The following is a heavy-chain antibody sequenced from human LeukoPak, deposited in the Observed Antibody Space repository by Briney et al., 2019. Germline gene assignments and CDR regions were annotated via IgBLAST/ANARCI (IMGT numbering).Heavy chain of an antibody. Sequence: GGSLRLSCAASGFTFSSYGMHWVRQAPGKGLEWVAVISYDGSNKYYADSVKGRFTISRDNSKNTLYLQMNSLRAEDTAVYYCAKDPQWSPFDYWGQGTLDTVSS. D-gene: IGHD2-15*01. J-gene: IGHJ4*02. V-gene: IGHV3-30*18. CDR1: GFTFSSYG. CDR3: AKDPQWSPFDY. CDR2: ISYDGSNK.